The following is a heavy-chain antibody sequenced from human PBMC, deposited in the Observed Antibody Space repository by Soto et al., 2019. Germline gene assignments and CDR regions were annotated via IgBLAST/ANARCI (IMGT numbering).Heavy chain of an antibody. CDR3: ARPRLPYYYDSSGYYFAFGI. D-gene: IGHD3-22*01. Sequence: SVKVSCKASGGTFSSYAISWVRQAPGQGLEWMGGIIPIFGTANYAQKFQGRVTITADESTSTAYMELSSLRSEDTAVYYCARPRLPYYYDSSGYYFAFGIWGQGTMVTVSS. J-gene: IGHJ3*02. V-gene: IGHV1-69*13. CDR2: IIPIFGTA. CDR1: GGTFSSYA.